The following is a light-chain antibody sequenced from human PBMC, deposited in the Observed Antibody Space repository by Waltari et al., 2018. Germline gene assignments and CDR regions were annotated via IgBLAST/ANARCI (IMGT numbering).Light chain of an antibody. J-gene: IGKJ1*01. V-gene: IGKV1-12*01. CDR2: DAS. CDR1: QGISSR. Sequence: IQMTQSPSSVSASVEDRVTLTRRGSQGISSRLAWEQQKPGKAPKLLIYDASSWHTGVPSRFSGSGAGTEFTLTISSLQTEDFATYYCQQVDSFPRTFGQGTKVEVK. CDR3: QQVDSFPRT.